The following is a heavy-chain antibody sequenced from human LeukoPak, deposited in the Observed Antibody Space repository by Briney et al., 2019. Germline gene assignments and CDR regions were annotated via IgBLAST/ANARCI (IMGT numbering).Heavy chain of an antibody. Sequence: GGSLRLSCATSGFTFSTYEMNWVRQAPGKGLEWVSYISSSGRTIYYADSVRGRFTISRDNAKNSLYLQMNSLRAEDTAVYYCARRGDDWGQGTLVTVSS. CDR2: ISSSGRTI. CDR1: GFTFSTYE. J-gene: IGHJ4*02. V-gene: IGHV3-48*03. CDR3: ARRGDD.